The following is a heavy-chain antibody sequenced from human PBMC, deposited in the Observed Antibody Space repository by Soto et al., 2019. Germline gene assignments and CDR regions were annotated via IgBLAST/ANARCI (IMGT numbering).Heavy chain of an antibody. D-gene: IGHD6-19*01. CDR2: INPSDDST. Sequence: GASVKVSCKASGYTFTSYGISWVRQAPGQGLEWMGIINPSDDSTSYAQKFQGRVTMTRDTSTTTVYMDLSSLRSEDTAVYYCARDSRVGRTGWFRNFDYWGQGTLVTVSS. J-gene: IGHJ4*02. CDR1: GYTFTSYG. V-gene: IGHV1-46*03. CDR3: ARDSRVGRTGWFRNFDY.